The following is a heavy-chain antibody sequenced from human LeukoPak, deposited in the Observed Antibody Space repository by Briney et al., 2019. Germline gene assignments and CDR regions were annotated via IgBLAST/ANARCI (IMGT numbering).Heavy chain of an antibody. V-gene: IGHV3-23*01. Sequence: GGSLRLSCAASGFTFSSYAMSWVRQAPGKGLEWVSAISGSGGSTYYADSVKGRFTISRDNSKNTLYLQMNSLRAEDTAVYYCARSSGGYYGSGSFAFDIWGQGTMVTVSS. CDR3: ARSSGGYYGSGSFAFDI. D-gene: IGHD3-10*01. J-gene: IGHJ3*02. CDR2: ISGSGGST. CDR1: GFTFSSYA.